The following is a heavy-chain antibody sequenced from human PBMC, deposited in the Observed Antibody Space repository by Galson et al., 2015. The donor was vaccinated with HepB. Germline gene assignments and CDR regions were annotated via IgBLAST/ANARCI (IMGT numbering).Heavy chain of an antibody. V-gene: IGHV3-15*01. D-gene: IGHD6-25*01. J-gene: IGHJ6*02. CDR1: GFTFNNAW. CDR2: IKSKTDGGTT. CDR3: TTDRTFSSVYYVNYYYYAMHV. Sequence: SLRLSCAASGFTFNNAWMSWVRLAPGKGLEWVGRIKSKTDGGTTDYAAPVKGRFSISRDDSKNILYLQMNSLKTDDTAVYYCTTDRTFSSVYYVNYYYYAMHVWGQGTTVTVSS.